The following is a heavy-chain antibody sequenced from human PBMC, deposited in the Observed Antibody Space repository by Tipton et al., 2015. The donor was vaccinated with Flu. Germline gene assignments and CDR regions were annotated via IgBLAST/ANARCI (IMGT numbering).Heavy chain of an antibody. V-gene: IGHV4-34*01. J-gene: IGHJ4*02. Sequence: GLVKPSETLSLTCAVYGGSFSGYYWSWIRQPPGKGLEWIGEINHSGSTNYNPSLKSRVTISVDTSKNQFSLKLSSVTAADTAVYYCARSIQLWPLLDYWGQGTLVTVSS. CDR1: GGSFSGYY. CDR3: ARSIQLWPLLDY. CDR2: INHSGST. D-gene: IGHD5-18*01.